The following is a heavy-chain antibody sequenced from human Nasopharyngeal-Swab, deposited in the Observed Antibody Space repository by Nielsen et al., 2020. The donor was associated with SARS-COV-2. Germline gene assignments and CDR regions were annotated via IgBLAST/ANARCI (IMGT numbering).Heavy chain of an antibody. CDR2: IYHSGNT. V-gene: IGHV4-38-2*02. J-gene: IGHJ4*02. Sequence: SETLSLTCTVSGYSISSGYYWGWIRQPPGKGLEWIGSIYHSGNTYYNPSLKSRVTISVDTSKNQFSLKLSSVTAADTAVYYCARGGYSSGWVVYWGQGTLVTVSS. CDR3: ARGGYSSGWVVY. D-gene: IGHD6-19*01. CDR1: GYSISSGYY.